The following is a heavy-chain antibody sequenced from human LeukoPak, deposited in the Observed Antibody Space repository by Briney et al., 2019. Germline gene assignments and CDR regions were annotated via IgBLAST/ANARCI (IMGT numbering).Heavy chain of an antibody. CDR2: IRYDGNNK. CDR1: GFTFSNYG. V-gene: IGHV3-30*02. D-gene: IGHD1-14*01. Sequence: GGTLRLSCGASGFTFSNYGMLWVRQAPGKGLEWVAFIRYDGNNKLYADSMKGRFTISRDNSKNTLYLHINSLRAEDTAVYYCVKDNPLDYWGQGTLVIVSS. J-gene: IGHJ4*02. CDR3: VKDNPLDY.